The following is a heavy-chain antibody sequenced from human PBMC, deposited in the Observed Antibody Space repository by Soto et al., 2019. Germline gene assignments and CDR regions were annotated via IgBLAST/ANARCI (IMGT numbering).Heavy chain of an antibody. CDR1: GYTFNTYG. V-gene: IGHV1-18*04. Sequence: QAQLLQSGGELKKSGASVKVSCKASGYTFNTYGISWVRQAPGQGLEWMAWISIHNGNTNFAQKFQGRVTLTTDTSTSTANMELRSLRSDDTAVYYFARMTPVDNSHYYMDVWGKGTTVTVSS. CDR3: ARMTPVDNSHYYMDV. CDR2: ISIHNGNT. J-gene: IGHJ6*03. D-gene: IGHD1-1*01.